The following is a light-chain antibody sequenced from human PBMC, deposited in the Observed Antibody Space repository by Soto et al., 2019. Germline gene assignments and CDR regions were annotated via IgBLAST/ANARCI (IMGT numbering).Light chain of an antibody. Sequence: QSALTQPASVSGSPGQSITISCTGTSSDIGDCNYVSWYQQYPGKAPKLMIYEVSHRPSGVSNRFSGSKSGNTASLTISGLQAEDEADYYCSSFTTSSPYVFGTGTKVTV. CDR3: SSFTTSSPYV. CDR2: EVS. CDR1: SSDIGDCNY. V-gene: IGLV2-14*01. J-gene: IGLJ1*01.